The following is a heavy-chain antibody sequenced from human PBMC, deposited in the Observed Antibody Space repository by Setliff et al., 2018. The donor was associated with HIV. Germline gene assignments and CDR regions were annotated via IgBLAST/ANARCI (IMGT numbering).Heavy chain of an antibody. V-gene: IGHV1-2*02. J-gene: IGHJ4*02. CDR1: GYAFTGYY. Sequence: ASVKVSCKASGYAFTGYYLHWVRQAPGQGLEWMGWINPSDGGAKYAHHFEGRVTMTRDTSISTFNMEVTRLTSDDTAVYYCARDRGRYGDYRDFGYWGQGALVTVSS. CDR2: INPSDGGA. D-gene: IGHD4-17*01. CDR3: ARDRGRYGDYRDFGY.